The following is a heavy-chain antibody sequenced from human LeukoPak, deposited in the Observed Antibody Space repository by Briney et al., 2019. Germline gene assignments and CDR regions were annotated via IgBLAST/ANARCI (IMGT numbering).Heavy chain of an antibody. J-gene: IGHJ5*02. D-gene: IGHD6-13*01. CDR3: TNDPIAAAGTFGRHSPDNWFDP. V-gene: IGHV3-23*01. CDR1: EFTVSTKY. Sequence: PGGSLRLSCAASEFTVSTKYMSWVRQAPGKGLEWVSAISGSGGSTYYADSVKGRFTISRDNSKNTLYLQMNSLRAEDTAVYYCTNDPIAAAGTFGRHSPDNWFDPWGQGTLVTVSS. CDR2: ISGSGGST.